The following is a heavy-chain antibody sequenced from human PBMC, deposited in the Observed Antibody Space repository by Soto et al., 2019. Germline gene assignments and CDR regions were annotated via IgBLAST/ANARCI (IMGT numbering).Heavy chain of an antibody. CDR2: ISSSSSTI. D-gene: IGHD3-16*02. CDR3: ARGIGDYDYIWGSYRSKALDYYYYMDV. CDR1: GFTFSSYS. Sequence: EVQLVESGGGLVQPGGSLRLSCAASGFTFSSYSMNWVRQAPGKGLEWVSYISSSSSTIYYADSVKGRFTISRDNAKNSLYPNMNGKRAEDTSVYNCARGIGDYDYIWGSYRSKALDYYYYMDVWGKGTPVTVSS. J-gene: IGHJ6*03. V-gene: IGHV3-48*01.